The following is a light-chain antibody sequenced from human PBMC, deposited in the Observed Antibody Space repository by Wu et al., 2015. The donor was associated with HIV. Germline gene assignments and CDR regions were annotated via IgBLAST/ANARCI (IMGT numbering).Light chain of an antibody. CDR1: QTISSY. V-gene: IGKV1-8*01. Sequence: AIRITQSPSSLSASTGDRISITCRASQTISSYLAWYQRKPGKAPKLLIYAASTLQSGVPSRFSSSGSGTDFTLTISCLQSEDFATYYCQQYYSYPYSFGQGTKLEIK. J-gene: IGKJ2*03. CDR2: AAS. CDR3: QQYYSYPYS.